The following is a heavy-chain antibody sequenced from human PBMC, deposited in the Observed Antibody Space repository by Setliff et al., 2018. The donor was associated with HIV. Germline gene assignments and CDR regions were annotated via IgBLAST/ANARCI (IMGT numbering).Heavy chain of an antibody. J-gene: IGHJ6*03. Sequence: PGGSLRLSCAASGFTFSDHYMDWVRQAPGKGLEWVSFMNPDGTTIHYADFVKGRFTISRDNSQNTLYLQMNGLRVEDAAVYYCVKGAPDYDTNPFYYYFYMHVWGKGTTVTVSS. D-gene: IGHD4-17*01. CDR3: VKGAPDYDTNPFYYYFYMHV. CDR2: MNPDGTTI. V-gene: IGHV3-11*01. CDR1: GFTFSDHY.